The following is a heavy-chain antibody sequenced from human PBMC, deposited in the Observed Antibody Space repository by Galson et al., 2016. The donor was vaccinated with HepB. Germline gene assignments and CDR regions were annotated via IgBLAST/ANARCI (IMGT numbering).Heavy chain of an antibody. CDR1: GLTVAFNQ. Sequence: SLRLSCAASGLTVAFNQMNWVRQAPGKGLECVSVMYHNGNTYHADSVSGRFTISRDTSKNTLYLEMNNLRGEDTAVYYCARGPFENWGQGALVTVSS. CDR2: MYHNGNT. V-gene: IGHV3-66*01. J-gene: IGHJ4*02. CDR3: ARGPFEN.